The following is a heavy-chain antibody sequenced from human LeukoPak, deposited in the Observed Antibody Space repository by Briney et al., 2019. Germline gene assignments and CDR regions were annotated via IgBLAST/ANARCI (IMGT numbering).Heavy chain of an antibody. CDR2: IYYSGST. CDR3: ARLGGYYFDY. Sequence: PSETLSLTCTVSGGSISGYYWSWIRQPPGKGLEWIGYIYYSGSTNYNPSLKSRVTLSLDTSKNQFSLKLTSVTAADAAVYYCARLGGYYFDYWGKGTLVAVSS. V-gene: IGHV4-59*01. CDR1: GGSISGYY. D-gene: IGHD3-22*01. J-gene: IGHJ4*02.